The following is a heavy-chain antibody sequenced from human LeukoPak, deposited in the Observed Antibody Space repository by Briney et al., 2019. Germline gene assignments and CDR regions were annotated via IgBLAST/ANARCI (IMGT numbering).Heavy chain of an antibody. CDR3: ARGPGTRIVVSNEYFHH. CDR1: GHTFTDRY. Sequence: GASVKVSCTASGHTFTDRYIHWVRQAPGQGLEWMGWIKPNTGGTKYAEKFQGRVAMTRDTSISTAYMELNGLRSDDTAVYYCARGPGTRIVVSNEYFHHWGQGTLVTVSS. J-gene: IGHJ1*01. V-gene: IGHV1-2*02. CDR2: IKPNTGGT. D-gene: IGHD3-22*01.